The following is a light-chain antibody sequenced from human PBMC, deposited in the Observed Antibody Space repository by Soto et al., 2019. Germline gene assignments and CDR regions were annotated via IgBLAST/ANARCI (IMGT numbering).Light chain of an antibody. CDR1: QRVATNY. V-gene: IGKV3-20*01. CDR3: QQYGSSPPT. CDR2: GAS. J-gene: IGKJ1*01. Sequence: EIVLTQSPATLSLSPGERATLSCRASQRVATNYLAWYQRKPGQAPRLLIYGASSRATDIPGRFSGSGSGTDFTLTITRLEPEDFAVYYWQQYGSSPPTFGQGTKVEMK.